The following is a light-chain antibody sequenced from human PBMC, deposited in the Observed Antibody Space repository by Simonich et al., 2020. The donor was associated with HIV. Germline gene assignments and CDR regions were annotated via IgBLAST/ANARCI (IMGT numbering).Light chain of an antibody. CDR2: WAS. CDR3: QQYYITPWT. CDR1: QSLLYTSNDKNY. J-gene: IGKJ1*01. Sequence: DIVMTQSPDSLAVSLGERATINCKSSQSLLYTSNDKNYLAWYQQKPGQPPKLLIYWASTRESGVPDRFSGSGSGTDFTLTISSLQAEDVAVYYCQQYYITPWTFGQGTKVEIK. V-gene: IGKV4-1*01.